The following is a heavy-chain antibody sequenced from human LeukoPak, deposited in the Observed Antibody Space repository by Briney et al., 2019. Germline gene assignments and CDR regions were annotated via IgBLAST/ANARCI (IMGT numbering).Heavy chain of an antibody. D-gene: IGHD6-19*01. J-gene: IGHJ6*02. CDR1: GFTFSSYW. CDR3: AREKSIAVAGNHYYYGMDV. Sequence: GGSLRLSCAASGFTFSSYWMHWVRQAPGKGLVWVSRINSDGSSTSYADSVKGRFTISRDNSKNTLYLQMNSLRAEDTAVYYCAREKSIAVAGNHYYYGMDVWGQGTTVTVSS. CDR2: INSDGSST. V-gene: IGHV3-74*01.